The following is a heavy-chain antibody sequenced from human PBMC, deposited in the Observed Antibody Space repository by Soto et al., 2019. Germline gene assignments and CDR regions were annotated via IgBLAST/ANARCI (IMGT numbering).Heavy chain of an antibody. CDR1: GFTFGDYA. CDR3: TRVGSYGWGFHYYYYYGMDV. J-gene: IGHJ6*02. CDR2: IRSKAYGGTT. Sequence: LRLSCTASGFTFGDYAMSWVRQAPGKGLEWVGFIRSKAYGGTTEYAASVKGRFTISRDDSKSIAYLQMNSLKTEDTAVYYCTRVGSYGWGFHYYYYYGMDVWGQGTTVTVSS. V-gene: IGHV3-49*04. D-gene: IGHD5-18*01.